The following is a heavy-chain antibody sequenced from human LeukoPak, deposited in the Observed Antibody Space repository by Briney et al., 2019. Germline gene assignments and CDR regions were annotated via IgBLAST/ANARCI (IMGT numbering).Heavy chain of an antibody. CDR1: GFXFSSYG. V-gene: IGHV3-30*18. D-gene: IGHD2-8*01. CDR2: ISYDGINK. J-gene: IGHJ1*01. Sequence: PGGSLRLSCAASGFXFSSYGMHWVRQAPGKGLEWVAVISYDGINKYYADSVKGRFTISRDNSKNTLYLQMNSLRAEDTAVYYCAKDGMVYAIEYFQHWGQGTLVTVSS. CDR3: AKDGMVYAIEYFQH.